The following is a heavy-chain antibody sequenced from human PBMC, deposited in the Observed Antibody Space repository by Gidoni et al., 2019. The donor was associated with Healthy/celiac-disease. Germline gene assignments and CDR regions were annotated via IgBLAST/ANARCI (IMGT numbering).Heavy chain of an antibody. CDR1: GYTFTSYS. CDR3: ARPRRWGGYLDY. D-gene: IGHD1-26*01. CDR2: IKPSGGST. V-gene: IGHV1-46*01. Sequence: QVQLVQSGAEVKKPGASVKVSCKASGYTFTSYSMHWVRQAPGQGLEWMGIIKPSGGSTSYAQKFQGRVTMTRDTSTSTVYMELSSLRSEDTAVYYCARPRRWGGYLDYWGQGTLVTVSS. J-gene: IGHJ4*02.